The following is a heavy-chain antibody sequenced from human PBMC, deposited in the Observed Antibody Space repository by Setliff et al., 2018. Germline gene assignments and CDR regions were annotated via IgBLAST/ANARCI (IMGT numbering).Heavy chain of an antibody. Sequence: SGGSLRLSCAASGFTVSSNEMSWVRQAPGKGLEWVSSISSSSSYIYYADSVKGRFTISRDNAKNSLYLQMNSLRAEDTAVYYCARGSIAAAGTDLDYWGQGTLVTVSS. CDR2: ISSSSSYI. J-gene: IGHJ4*02. V-gene: IGHV3-21*01. CDR3: ARGSIAAAGTDLDY. CDR1: GFTVSSNE. D-gene: IGHD6-13*01.